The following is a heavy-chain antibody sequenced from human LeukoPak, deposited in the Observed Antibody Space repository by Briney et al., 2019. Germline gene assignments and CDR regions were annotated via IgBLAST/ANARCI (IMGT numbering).Heavy chain of an antibody. CDR3: ARQGSGWGPLDY. CDR2: ISGGGAVT. Sequence: GGSLRLSCAASRFTFSAYAMSWVRQAPGKGLEWVSTISGGGAVTYYADSVKGRFTISRDNSKNTLYLQMNSLRAEDTALYYCARQGSGWGPLDYWGQGTLVTVSS. J-gene: IGHJ4*02. D-gene: IGHD6-19*01. CDR1: RFTFSAYA. V-gene: IGHV3-23*01.